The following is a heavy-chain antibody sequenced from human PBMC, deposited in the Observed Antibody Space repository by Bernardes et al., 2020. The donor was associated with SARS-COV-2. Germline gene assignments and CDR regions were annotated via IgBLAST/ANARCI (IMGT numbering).Heavy chain of an antibody. CDR3: ARGTYGDFSLDP. Sequence: SETLSLTCTVSSGSMSRYYWTWIRQPPGKGLEWIGYIYHTGSTKFNPSLKSRVTISLDTSKKQFSLKLSSVTAADTAVYFCARGTYGDFSLDPWGQGTLVTVSS. CDR2: IYHTGST. D-gene: IGHD2-21*02. V-gene: IGHV4-4*09. J-gene: IGHJ5*02. CDR1: SGSMSRYY.